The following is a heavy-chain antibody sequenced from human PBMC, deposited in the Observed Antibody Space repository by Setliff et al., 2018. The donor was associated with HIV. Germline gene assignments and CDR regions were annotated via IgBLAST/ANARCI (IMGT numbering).Heavy chain of an antibody. CDR2: ISHSGST. D-gene: IGHD3-22*01. J-gene: IGHJ4*02. Sequence: PSETLSLTCAVYSGSFSGYRRTWIRQPPGKGLEWIGDISHSGSTTYNPSLKSRVTIFVDTSKNQFSLKLTSVTAADTAVYYCARGDYYDSTGYEGLDSWGRGTLVTVSS. V-gene: IGHV4-34*01. CDR3: ARGDYYDSTGYEGLDS. CDR1: SGSFSGYR.